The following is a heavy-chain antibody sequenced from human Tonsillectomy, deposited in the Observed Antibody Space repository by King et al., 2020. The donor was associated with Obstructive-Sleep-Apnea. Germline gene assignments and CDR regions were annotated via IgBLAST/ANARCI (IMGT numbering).Heavy chain of an antibody. V-gene: IGHV4-39*07. J-gene: IGHJ4*02. D-gene: IGHD4-17*01. CDR3: ARVFYGDYGSYYFDY. CDR2: IYHSGSS. CDR1: GGSISSTCCY. Sequence: VPLQESGPGLVKPSETLSLTCTVSGGSISSTCCYWGWIRQPPGKGLEWIGTIYHSGSSSYNPSLKGRVALLVDTSKNHFSLKLSSVTAADTAVYYCARVFYGDYGSYYFDYWGQGTLVTVSS.